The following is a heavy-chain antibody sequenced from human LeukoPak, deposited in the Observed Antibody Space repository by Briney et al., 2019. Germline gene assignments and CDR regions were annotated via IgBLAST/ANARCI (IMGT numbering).Heavy chain of an antibody. D-gene: IGHD2-15*01. J-gene: IGHJ6*02. Sequence: GGSLRLSCAASGFTFSSYWMTWVRQAPGKGLEWVANIKQDGSEKCYVDSVKGRFTISRDNAKNSLYLQMNSLRAEDTAVYYCARDRWELLSNSYHYCGLDVWGQGTTVTVSS. CDR3: ARDRWELLSNSYHYCGLDV. CDR1: GFTFSSYW. CDR2: IKQDGSEK. V-gene: IGHV3-7*01.